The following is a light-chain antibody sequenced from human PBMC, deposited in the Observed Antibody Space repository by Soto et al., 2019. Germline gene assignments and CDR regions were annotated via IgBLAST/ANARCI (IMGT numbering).Light chain of an antibody. V-gene: IGLV1-40*01. CDR2: GNS. Sequence: SVLTQPPSVSGAPGQRVTISCPGSSSNIGAGYDVHWYQQLPGTAPKLLIYGNSNRPSGVPDRFSGSKSGTSASLAITGLQAEDEADYYCQSYDISLSGWVFGGGTKLTVL. CDR1: SSNIGAGYD. J-gene: IGLJ3*02. CDR3: QSYDISLSGWV.